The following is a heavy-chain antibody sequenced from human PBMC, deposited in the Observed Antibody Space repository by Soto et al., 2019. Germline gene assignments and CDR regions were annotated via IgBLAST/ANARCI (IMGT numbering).Heavy chain of an antibody. CDR2: IYYSGST. V-gene: IGHV4-31*03. CDR3: ARSDYGEIDRAARGNDAFDI. CDR1: GGSISSGGYY. D-gene: IGHD4-17*01. J-gene: IGHJ3*02. Sequence: SETLSLTCTVSGGSISSGGYYWSWIRQHPGKGLEWIGYIYYSGSTYYNPSLKSRVTISVDTSKNQFSLKLSSVTAADTAVYYCARSDYGEIDRAARGNDAFDIWGQGTMVTVSS.